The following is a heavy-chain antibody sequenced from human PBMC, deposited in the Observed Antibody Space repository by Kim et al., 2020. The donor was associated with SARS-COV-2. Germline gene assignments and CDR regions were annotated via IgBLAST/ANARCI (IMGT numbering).Heavy chain of an antibody. J-gene: IGHJ4*02. V-gene: IGHV3-7*01. D-gene: IGHD2-21*01. Sequence: GGSLRLSCVASGFPFRRYWMTWVRQAPGKGLEYVACMKSDGTEKYYVDSVKGRFTISRDNAKNSLYLQMNSLRAEDTAVYYCSTCGDIISNDGIEAYWGPGTQVPVSS. CDR2: MKSDGTEK. CDR1: GFPFRRYW. CDR3: STCGDIISNDGIEAY.